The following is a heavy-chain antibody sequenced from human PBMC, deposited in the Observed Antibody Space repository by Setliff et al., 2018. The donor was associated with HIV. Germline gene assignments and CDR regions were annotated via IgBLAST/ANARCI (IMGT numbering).Heavy chain of an antibody. CDR2: ISSSSDYI. CDR1: GFTFNSYS. V-gene: IGHV3-21*01. Sequence: GGSLRLSCAASGFTFNSYSMNWVRQAPGKGLELVSSISSSSDYIYYADLLKGRFTISRDNPKNSLYLQMNSLRAEDTAVYYCARSVLQFLEWLPGYFDYWGQGTLVTVSS. D-gene: IGHD3-3*01. CDR3: ARSVLQFLEWLPGYFDY. J-gene: IGHJ4*02.